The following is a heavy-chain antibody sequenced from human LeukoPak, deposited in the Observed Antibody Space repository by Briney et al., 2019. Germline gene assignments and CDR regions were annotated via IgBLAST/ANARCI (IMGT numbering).Heavy chain of an antibody. CDR2: INHSGST. V-gene: IGHV4-34*01. CDR3: ARTQLGYCSSTSCSTGFDY. Sequence: SETLSLTCAVYGGSFSGYYWSWIRQPPGKGLEWIGEINHSGSTDYNPSLKSRVTISVDTSKNQFSLKLSSVTAADTAVYYCARTQLGYCSSTSCSTGFDYWGQGTLVTVSS. D-gene: IGHD2-2*01. CDR1: GGSFSGYY. J-gene: IGHJ4*02.